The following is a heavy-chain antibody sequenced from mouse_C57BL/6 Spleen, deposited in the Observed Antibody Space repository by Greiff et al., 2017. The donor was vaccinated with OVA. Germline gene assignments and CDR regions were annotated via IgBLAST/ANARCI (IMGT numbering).Heavy chain of an antibody. D-gene: IGHD3-2*02. CDR3: ARSDSSGYDYYAMDY. Sequence: DVKLVESGGGLVQPGGSLSLSCAASGFTFTDYYMSWVRQPPGQALEWLGFIRNKANGYTTEYSVSVKGRFTISRDTSQSILDLQMNALRAEDSAAYYCARSDSSGYDYYAMDYWGQGTSVTVSS. V-gene: IGHV7-3*01. J-gene: IGHJ4*01. CDR2: IRNKANGYTT. CDR1: GFTFTDYY.